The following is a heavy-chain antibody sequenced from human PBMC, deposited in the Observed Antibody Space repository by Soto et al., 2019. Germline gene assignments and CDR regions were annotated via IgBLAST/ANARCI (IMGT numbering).Heavy chain of an antibody. J-gene: IGHJ4*02. CDR1: GYSFSDFG. V-gene: IGHV1-18*04. Sequence: QVHLVQSGGELKKPGASVKVSCKASGYSFSDFGITWVRQAPGQGLEWMGWISGKNGNTNYAQKVQGRVTLTADTSTSTAYMEMRALXXXXXGIYYCARSDYYEDTGTFENWGQGTPVTVSS. D-gene: IGHD4-17*01. CDR3: ARSDYYEDTGTFEN. CDR2: ISGKNGNT.